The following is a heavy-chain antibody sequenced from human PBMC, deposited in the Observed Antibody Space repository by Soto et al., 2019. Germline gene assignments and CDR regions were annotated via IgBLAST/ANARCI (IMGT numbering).Heavy chain of an antibody. Sequence: QVQLVQSGAEVKKPGASVKVSCKASGYTFTNYYLHWVRQAPGQGPEWMGIINPSGGGARYAHSARYADRLQGRLTITRDTSTSTVYMELSSLRSDDTAVYYCARGRVGFSYPNEAFDIWGQGTMVTVSS. CDR1: GYTFTNYY. D-gene: IGHD5-18*01. J-gene: IGHJ3*02. V-gene: IGHV1-46*01. CDR3: ARGRVGFSYPNEAFDI. CDR2: INPSGGGARYAHSA.